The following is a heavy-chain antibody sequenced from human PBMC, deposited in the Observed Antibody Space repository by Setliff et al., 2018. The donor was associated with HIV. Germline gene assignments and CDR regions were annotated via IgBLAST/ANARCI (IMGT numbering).Heavy chain of an antibody. V-gene: IGHV3-23*01. Sequence: GGSLRLSCAASGFTFNYHAMTWVRQAPGKGLEWVSGISGSGDSTFYAHSVKGRFTISRDNSRDTLYLEMNNPRAEGTALYYCAKDYTPTFWEYNWFDVWGQGTQVTVSS. D-gene: IGHD3-16*01. CDR2: ISGSGDST. CDR1: GFTFNYHA. J-gene: IGHJ5*02. CDR3: AKDYTPTFWEYNWFDV.